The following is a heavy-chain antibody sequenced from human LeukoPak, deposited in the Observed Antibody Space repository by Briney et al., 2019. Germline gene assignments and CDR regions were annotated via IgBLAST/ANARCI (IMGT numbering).Heavy chain of an antibody. CDR2: IYHSGST. CDR3: ARDGGLPSFDY. D-gene: IGHD5-12*01. J-gene: IGHJ4*02. Sequence: SETPSLTCTVSGYSISSGYYWGWIRQPPGKGLEWIGSIYHSGSTYYNPFLKSRVTISVDTSKNQFSLKLSSVTAADTAVYYCARDGGLPSFDYWGQGTLVTVSS. V-gene: IGHV4-38-2*02. CDR1: GYSISSGYY.